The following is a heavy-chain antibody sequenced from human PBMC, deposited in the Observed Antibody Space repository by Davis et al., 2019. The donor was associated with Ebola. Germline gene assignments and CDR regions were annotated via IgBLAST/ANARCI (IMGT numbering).Heavy chain of an antibody. J-gene: IGHJ3*02. V-gene: IGHV3-64D*06. CDR3: VKDRRGSYAFDI. D-gene: IGHD1-26*01. CDR2: INDNGGTT. CDR1: GFTFNNYA. Sequence: GESLKISCSASGFTFNNYAMRWVRQAPGRGLDFVSGINDNGGTTHYADSVKGRFTISRDDSRSTVYLQMSSLTVEDTALYYCVKDRRGSYAFDIWGQGTMVTVSS.